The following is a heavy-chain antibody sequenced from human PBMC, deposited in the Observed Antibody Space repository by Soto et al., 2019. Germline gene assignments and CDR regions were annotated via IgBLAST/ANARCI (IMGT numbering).Heavy chain of an antibody. CDR1: GFTFSNYV. D-gene: IGHD6-13*01. Sequence: GGSLRLSCDTSGFTFSNYVMNWVRQAPGKGLEWVSSISSSNSYIYYADSVKGRFTISRHNSRNTLYLQMNSLRTEDTAVYYCARILYSNTFYYYYMDVWGKGTTVTVSS. CDR2: ISSSNSYI. CDR3: ARILYSNTFYYYYMDV. V-gene: IGHV3-21*04. J-gene: IGHJ6*03.